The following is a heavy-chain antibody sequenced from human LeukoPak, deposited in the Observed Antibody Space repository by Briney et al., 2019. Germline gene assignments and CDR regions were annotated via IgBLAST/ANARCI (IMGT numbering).Heavy chain of an antibody. CDR3: ARVGRGYSFNVYYFDY. Sequence: GGSLRLSCTASGFTFSNFAMHWVRQAPGKGLEWVAIISYDGSNKYYADSVKGRFTISRDNSKNTLYLQMNSLRAEDTAVYYCARVGRGYSFNVYYFDYWGQGTLLTVSS. D-gene: IGHD5-18*01. CDR2: ISYDGSNK. J-gene: IGHJ4*02. CDR1: GFTFSNFA. V-gene: IGHV3-30*04.